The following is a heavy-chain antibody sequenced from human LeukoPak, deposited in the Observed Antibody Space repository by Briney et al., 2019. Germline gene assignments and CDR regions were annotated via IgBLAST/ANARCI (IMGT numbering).Heavy chain of an antibody. Sequence: SETLSLTCTVSGGSISSYYWSWIRQPPGKGLERIGYIYYSGSTNYNPSLKSRVTISVDTSKNQFSLKLSSVTAADTAVYYCARDQRSGWFDPWGQGTLVTVSP. CDR1: GGSISSYY. CDR3: ARDQRSGWFDP. V-gene: IGHV4-59*01. CDR2: IYYSGST. J-gene: IGHJ5*02.